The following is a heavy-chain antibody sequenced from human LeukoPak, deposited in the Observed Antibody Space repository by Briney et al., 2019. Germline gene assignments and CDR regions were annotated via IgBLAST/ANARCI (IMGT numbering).Heavy chain of an antibody. CDR3: AKGGSDGSLYYFDY. D-gene: IGHD2-15*01. Sequence: GGSLRLSCAASGFTSSTYAMAWVRQAPGKGLEWVSGVTGSGSYTYYADSVQGRFSISRDNSKNTLYLQMNILRAEDTAVYYCAKGGSDGSLYYFDYWGQGSLVTVSS. CDR2: VTGSGSYT. CDR1: GFTSSTYA. J-gene: IGHJ4*02. V-gene: IGHV3-23*01.